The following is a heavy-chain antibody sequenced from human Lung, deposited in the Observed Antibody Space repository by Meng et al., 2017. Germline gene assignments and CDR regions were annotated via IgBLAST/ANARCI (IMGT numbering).Heavy chain of an antibody. J-gene: IGHJ4*02. CDR3: TRGPSLAMSAVPDY. CDR2: INWNGGNV. D-gene: IGHD5/OR15-5a*01. CDR1: GFIFDDYG. Sequence: VLLVESGGSVVRPGGSLRLSCAASGFIFDDYGMSWVRQAPGKGLEWVSGINWNGGNVDYAVSVKGRFTISRDNAKNSLHLQMNSLRAEDTALYYCTRGPSLAMSAVPDYWGQGTLVTVSS. V-gene: IGHV3-20*04.